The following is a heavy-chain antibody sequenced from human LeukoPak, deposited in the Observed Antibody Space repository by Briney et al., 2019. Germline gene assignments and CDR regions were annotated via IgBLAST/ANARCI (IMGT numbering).Heavy chain of an antibody. D-gene: IGHD4-17*01. CDR3: ARGFGSRRLGDLSPLGY. V-gene: IGHV1-2*02. Sequence: GASVKVSCKASGYTFTGYYMHWVRQAPGQGLEWMGWINPNSGGTSYAQKFQGRVTMTRDTSISTAYMELSRLRSDDTAVYYCARGFGSRRLGDLSPLGYWGQGTLVTVSS. J-gene: IGHJ4*02. CDR1: GYTFTGYY. CDR2: INPNSGGT.